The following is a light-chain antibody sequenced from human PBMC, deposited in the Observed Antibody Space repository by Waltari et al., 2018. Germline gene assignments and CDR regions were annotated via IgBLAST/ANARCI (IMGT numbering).Light chain of an antibody. CDR3: QNHERLPAT. CDR2: AAS. Sequence: EIVLTQSPGTLSLSPGERATLSCRASQSIGRYLVWYQQKPGHAPRLLIYAASSRATGIPDRFSGSGSGTDFSLTISRLEPEDFAVYYCQNHERLPATFGQGTKVEIK. CDR1: QSIGRY. J-gene: IGKJ1*01. V-gene: IGKV3-20*01.